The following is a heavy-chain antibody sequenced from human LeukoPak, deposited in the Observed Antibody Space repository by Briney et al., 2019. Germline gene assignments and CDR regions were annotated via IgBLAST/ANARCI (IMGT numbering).Heavy chain of an antibody. CDR1: GDSVSSNSAA. V-gene: IGHV6-1*01. D-gene: IGHD5-18*01. Sequence: SQTLSLTCAISGDSVSSNSAAWSWIRQSPSRGLEWLGRTYYRSKWYNDYAVSVKSRITINPDTSKNQFSLQLNSVTPEDTAVYYCARVTPENSYRFDPWGQGTLVTVSS. CDR2: TYYRSKWYN. CDR3: ARVTPENSYRFDP. J-gene: IGHJ5*02.